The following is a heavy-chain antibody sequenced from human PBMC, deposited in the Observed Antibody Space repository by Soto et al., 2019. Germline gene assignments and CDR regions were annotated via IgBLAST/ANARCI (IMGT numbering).Heavy chain of an antibody. CDR3: ARSGYSGYDDDY. J-gene: IGHJ4*02. V-gene: IGHV3-11*01. D-gene: IGHD5-12*01. CDR2: ISSSGSTI. CDR1: GFSFSNYG. Sequence: GGSLRLSCAASGFSFSNYGMSWIRQAPGKGLEWVSYISSSGSTIYYADSVKGRFTISRDNAKNSLYLQMNSLRAEDTAVYYCARSGYSGYDDDYWGQGTLVTVSS.